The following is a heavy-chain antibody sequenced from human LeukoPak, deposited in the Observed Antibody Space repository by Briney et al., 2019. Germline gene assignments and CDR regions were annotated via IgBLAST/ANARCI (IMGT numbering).Heavy chain of an antibody. J-gene: IGHJ5*02. CDR2: IIPIFGTA. CDR3: ARHCSSTSCYAGGMGWFDP. Sequence: ASVKVSCKASGGTFSSYAISWVRQAPGQGLEWMGGIIPIFGTANYAQKFQGRVTITADKSTSTAYMELRSLRSEDTAVYYCARHCSSTSCYAGGMGWFDPWGQGTLVTVSS. D-gene: IGHD2-2*01. V-gene: IGHV1-69*06. CDR1: GGTFSSYA.